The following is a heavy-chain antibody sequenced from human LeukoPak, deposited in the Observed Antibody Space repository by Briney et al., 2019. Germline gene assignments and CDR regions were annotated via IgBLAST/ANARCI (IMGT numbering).Heavy chain of an antibody. D-gene: IGHD2-15*01. J-gene: IGHJ4*02. CDR2: IYHSGST. Sequence: SETLSLTCTVSGYFIRSDYYWGWIRQPPGKGLEWIGNIYHSGSTYYNPSLKSRVTISVDTSKNQFSLKLSSVTAADTAVYYCARDYGGWSHLDYWGQGTLVTVSS. CDR1: GYFIRSDYY. V-gene: IGHV4-38-2*02. CDR3: ARDYGGWSHLDY.